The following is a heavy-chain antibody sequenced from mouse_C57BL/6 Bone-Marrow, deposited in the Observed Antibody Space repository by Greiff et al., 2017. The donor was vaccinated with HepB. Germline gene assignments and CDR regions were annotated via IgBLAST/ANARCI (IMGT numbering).Heavy chain of an antibody. CDR2: IYPGSGNT. D-gene: IGHD2-12*01. CDR1: GYTFTDYY. Sequence: VKLMESGAELVRPGASVKLSCKASGYTFTDYYINWVKQRPGQGLEWIARIYPGSGNTYYNEKFKGKATLTAEKSSSTAYMQLSSLTSEDSAVYFCARLRRGGYYYAMDYWGQGTSVTVSS. V-gene: IGHV1-76*01. CDR3: ARLRRGGYYYAMDY. J-gene: IGHJ4*01.